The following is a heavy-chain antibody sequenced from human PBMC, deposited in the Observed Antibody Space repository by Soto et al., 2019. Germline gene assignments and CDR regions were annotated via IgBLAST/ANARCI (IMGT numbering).Heavy chain of an antibody. V-gene: IGHV3-30*18. Sequence: QVQLVESGGGVVQPGTSLRLSCIVSGEFGHTFSSSGMHWVRQAPGKGLEWVAVISYDGGNQYYADSVTGRFTVSRDNSENTLYLQMNGLRVEDPAVYYCAKDQTTLLTFSGVVEEDWGPGTLVTVSS. CDR1: GEFGHTFSSSG. J-gene: IGHJ4*02. D-gene: IGHD3-3*01. CDR2: ISYDGGNQ. CDR3: AKDQTTLLTFSGVVEED.